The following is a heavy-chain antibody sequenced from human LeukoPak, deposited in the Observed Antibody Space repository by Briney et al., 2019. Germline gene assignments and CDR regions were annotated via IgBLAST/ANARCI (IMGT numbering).Heavy chain of an antibody. J-gene: IGHJ6*02. V-gene: IGHV3-30*03. Sequence: PGMSLRLSCTASGFTFGTHAMHWVRQAPGKGLEWVAMISYHGRKKFYADSVKGRFTISRDNAENTLYLQMNSLRQDDTAVYYCARVASSSVTHYSSYGMDVWGPGTTVSVSS. D-gene: IGHD4-17*01. CDR1: GFTFGTHA. CDR2: ISYHGRKK. CDR3: ARVASSSVTHYSSYGMDV.